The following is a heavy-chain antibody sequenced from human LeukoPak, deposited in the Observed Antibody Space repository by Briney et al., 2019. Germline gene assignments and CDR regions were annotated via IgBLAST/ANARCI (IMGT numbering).Heavy chain of an antibody. CDR2: ISSGGGST. CDR3: ARGVPYYDILTGGSFDI. J-gene: IGHJ3*02. CDR1: GFTFSNYA. Sequence: PGGSLRLSCTASGFTFSNYAMHWVRQAPGKGLEYVSAISSGGGSTYYANSVKGRFTISRDNSKNTLYPQMGSLRAEDMAVYYCARGVPYYDILTGGSFDIWGQGTVVTVSS. D-gene: IGHD3-9*01. V-gene: IGHV3-64*01.